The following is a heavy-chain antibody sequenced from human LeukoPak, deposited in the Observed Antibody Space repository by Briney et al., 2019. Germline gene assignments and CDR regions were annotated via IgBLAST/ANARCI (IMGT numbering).Heavy chain of an antibody. V-gene: IGHV4-59*11. J-gene: IGHJ5*02. Sequence: SETLSLTCTVSGGSISSHYWSWIRQPPGKGLEWIGYMYYSGSTNYNPSLKSRVTISVDTSKNQFSLKLSSVTAADTAVYYCARDRFGEFNHWFDPWGQGTLVTASS. CDR1: GGSISSHY. CDR2: MYYSGST. D-gene: IGHD3-10*01. CDR3: ARDRFGEFNHWFDP.